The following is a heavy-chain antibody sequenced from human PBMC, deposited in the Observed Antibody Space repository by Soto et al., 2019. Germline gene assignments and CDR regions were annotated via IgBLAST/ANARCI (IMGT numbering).Heavy chain of an antibody. CDR2: IHHSGAT. CDR1: GDSITGDNW. J-gene: IGHJ6*02. CDR3: ATQGFYRMGV. V-gene: IGHV4-4*02. Sequence: SETLSLTCAVSGDSITGDNWWIWVRQPPGKGLEWIGEIHHSGATNYNPSLKSRVTISVDKSKNQFSLKLNSVTAADTAMFYCATQGFYRMGVWGRGTTVTVSS.